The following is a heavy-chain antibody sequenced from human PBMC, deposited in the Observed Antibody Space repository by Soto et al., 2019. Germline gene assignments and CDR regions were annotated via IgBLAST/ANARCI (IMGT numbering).Heavy chain of an antibody. CDR2: IWYDGSNK. CDR1: GFTFSSYG. CDR3: AREQVSRKRYYYGMDV. Sequence: GGSLRLSCAASGFTFSSYGMHWVRQAPGKGLEWVAVIWYDGSNKYYADSVKGRFTISRDNSKNTLYLQMNSLRAEDTAVYYCAREQVSRKRYYYGMDVWGQGTTVTVSS. V-gene: IGHV3-33*01. J-gene: IGHJ6*02. D-gene: IGHD1-20*01.